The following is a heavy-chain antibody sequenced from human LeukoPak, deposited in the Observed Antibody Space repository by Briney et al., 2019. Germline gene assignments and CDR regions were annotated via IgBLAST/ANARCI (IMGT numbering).Heavy chain of an antibody. CDR3: ATPVGATDFDY. CDR2: INPNSGGT. D-gene: IGHD1-26*01. Sequence: ASVTVSCTASGYTFTGYYMHWVRQAPGQGLEWMGRINPNSGGTNYAQKFQGRVTMTRDTSISTAYMELSRLRSDDTAVYYCATPVGATDFDYWGQGTLVTVSS. V-gene: IGHV1-2*06. CDR1: GYTFTGYY. J-gene: IGHJ4*02.